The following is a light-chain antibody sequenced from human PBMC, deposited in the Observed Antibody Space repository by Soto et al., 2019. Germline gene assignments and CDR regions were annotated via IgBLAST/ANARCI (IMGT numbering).Light chain of an antibody. J-gene: IGLJ2*01. CDR3: ASCDDRLGAVI. Sequence: QSVLTQPPSESGTPGQRVFISCSGSSSNIGGTNYAYWYQQLPGAAPKLLMHSNNLRPSGVPERISGSQSGTSASLAISGLRSEDEAVYYFASCDDRLGAVIFGGGTKGTVL. CDR2: SNN. CDR1: SSNIGGTNY. V-gene: IGLV1-47*02.